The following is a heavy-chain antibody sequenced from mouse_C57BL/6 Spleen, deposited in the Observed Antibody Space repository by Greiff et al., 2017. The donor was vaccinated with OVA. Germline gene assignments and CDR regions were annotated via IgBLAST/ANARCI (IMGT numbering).Heavy chain of an antibody. CDR1: GYSITSGYY. CDR3: ARAGYDGRGLFDY. J-gene: IGHJ2*01. Sequence: EVQRVESGPGLVKPSQSLSLTCSVTGYSITSGYYWNWIRQFPGNKLEWMGYISYDGSNNYNPSLKNRISITRDTSKNQFFLKLNSVTTEDTATYYCARAGYDGRGLFDYWGQGTTLTVSS. V-gene: IGHV3-6*01. CDR2: ISYDGSN. D-gene: IGHD2-2*01.